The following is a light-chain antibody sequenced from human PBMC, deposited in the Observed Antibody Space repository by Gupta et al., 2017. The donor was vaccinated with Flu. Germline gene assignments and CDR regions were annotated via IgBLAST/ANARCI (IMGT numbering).Light chain of an antibody. J-gene: IGLJ2*01. CDR3: SSYAGSNTVL. Sequence: TSSDVGGYNYVSWYQQHPGKVPKLMIYEVTKRPSGVPDRFSGSKSGNTASLTVSGLQAEDEADYYCSSYAGSNTVLFGGGTKLTVL. CDR1: SSDVGGYNY. V-gene: IGLV2-8*01. CDR2: EVT.